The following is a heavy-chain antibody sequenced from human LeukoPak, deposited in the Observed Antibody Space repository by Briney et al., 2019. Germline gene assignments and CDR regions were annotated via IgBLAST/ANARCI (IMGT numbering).Heavy chain of an antibody. D-gene: IGHD3-9*01. CDR1: GFTFSTFC. CDR3: ARIYHFEKGCHYTHFDY. CDR2: IKEDGSEN. V-gene: IGHV3-7*01. Sequence: GGSLRLSCAASGFTFSTFCMAWDRQAPGRGLEWVANIKEDGSENYYVDSVKGRFTISRDNAKNSLYLQMNSLRAEDTAVYYCARIYHFEKGCHYTHFDYWGQGTLVTVSS. J-gene: IGHJ4*02.